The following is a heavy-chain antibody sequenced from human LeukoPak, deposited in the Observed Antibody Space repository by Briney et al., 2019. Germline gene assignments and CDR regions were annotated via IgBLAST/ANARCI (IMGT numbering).Heavy chain of an antibody. CDR3: ARQTWIQLWSPPGYFDY. J-gene: IGHJ4*02. CDR1: GFTFSDYY. D-gene: IGHD5-18*01. Sequence: GGSLRLSCAASGFTFSDYYMSWIRQAPGKGLEWVSYISSSGSTIYYADSVKGRFTISRDNAKNSLYLQMNSLRAEDTAVYYCARQTWIQLWSPPGYFDYWGQGTLVTVSS. V-gene: IGHV3-11*01. CDR2: ISSSGSTI.